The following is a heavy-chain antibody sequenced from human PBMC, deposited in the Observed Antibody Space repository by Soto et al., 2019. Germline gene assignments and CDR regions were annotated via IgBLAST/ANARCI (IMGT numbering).Heavy chain of an antibody. D-gene: IGHD2-8*01. CDR3: AHQGPGEWPLDY. CDR1: GFSLSTSGVG. Sequence: QITLKESGPTLVRPTQTLTLTCAFSGFSLSTSGVGVGWIRQPPGKALEWLAVIYWDDSKHYSPSLRSRLTITEHTCKNQVVLSVTNVDPMDTGTYSCAHQGPGEWPLDYWGQGTLVTGSS. J-gene: IGHJ4*02. V-gene: IGHV2-5*02. CDR2: IYWDDSK.